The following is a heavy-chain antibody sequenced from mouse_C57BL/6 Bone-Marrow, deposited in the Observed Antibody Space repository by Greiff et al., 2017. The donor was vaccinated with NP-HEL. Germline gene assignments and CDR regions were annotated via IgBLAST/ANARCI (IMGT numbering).Heavy chain of an antibody. CDR1: GYAFTNYL. J-gene: IGHJ3*01. CDR2: INPGSGGT. V-gene: IGHV1-54*01. D-gene: IGHD2-2*01. CDR3: ARGGIYYGYAWFAY. Sequence: VQLQQSGAELVRPGTSVKVSCKASGYAFTNYLIEWVKQRPGQGLEWIGVINPGSGGTNYNEKFKGKATLPANKSSSTAYMQLSSLTSEDSAVYFCARGGIYYGYAWFAYWGQGTLVTVSA.